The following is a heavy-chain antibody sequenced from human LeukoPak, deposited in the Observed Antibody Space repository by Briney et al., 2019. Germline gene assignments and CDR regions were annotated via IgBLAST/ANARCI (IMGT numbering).Heavy chain of an antibody. CDR2: ISSSSSYI. D-gene: IGHD1-26*01. Sequence: GGSLRLSCAASGFTFSSYNMNWVRQAPGKGLKWVSSISSSSSYIYYADSLKGRFTISRDNAKNSLYLQMNSLRAEDTAVYYCARDRWVGATGRDAFDIWGQGTMVTVSS. J-gene: IGHJ3*02. V-gene: IGHV3-21*01. CDR3: ARDRWVGATGRDAFDI. CDR1: GFTFSSYN.